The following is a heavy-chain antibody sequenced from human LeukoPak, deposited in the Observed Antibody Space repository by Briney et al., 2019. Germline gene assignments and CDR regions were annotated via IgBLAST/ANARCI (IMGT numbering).Heavy chain of an antibody. CDR1: GYTFTGYY. J-gene: IGHJ3*02. CDR2: INPNSGGT. D-gene: IGHD1-7*01. Sequence: ASVKISCKASGYTFTGYYMHWVRQAPGQGLEWMGWINPNSGGTNYAQKFQGRVTMTRDTSISTAYMELSRLRSDDTAVYYCARDWNYAVDAFDIWGQGTMVTVSS. CDR3: ARDWNYAVDAFDI. V-gene: IGHV1-2*02.